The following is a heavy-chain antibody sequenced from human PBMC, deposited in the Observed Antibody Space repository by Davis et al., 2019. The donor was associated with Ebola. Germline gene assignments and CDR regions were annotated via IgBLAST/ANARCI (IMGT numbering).Heavy chain of an antibody. D-gene: IGHD3-16*02. CDR3: ARGYDYIWGSYRPRGVYFDY. CDR1: GGSISGYY. Sequence: SETLSLTCAVSGGSISGYYWSWIRQPPGKGLEWIGEINHSGSTNYNPSLKSRVTISVDTSKNQFSLKLSSVTAADTAVYYCARGYDYIWGSYRPRGVYFDYWGQGTLVTVSS. CDR2: INHSGST. V-gene: IGHV4-34*01. J-gene: IGHJ4*02.